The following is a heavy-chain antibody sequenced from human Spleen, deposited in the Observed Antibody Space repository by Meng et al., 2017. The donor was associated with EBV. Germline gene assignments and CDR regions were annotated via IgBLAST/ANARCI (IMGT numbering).Heavy chain of an antibody. V-gene: IGHV4-4*02. J-gene: IGHJ5*02. D-gene: IGHD5-12*01. Sequence: QVRLQGSGPGLVKPSGTLSLTCAVSGGSISRSNWGSWVRQPPGKGLEWIGEIYHSGSTNYNPSLKSRVTISVDKSKNQFSLKLSSVTAADTAVYYCARITEVVATIQVGWFDPWGQGTLVTVSS. CDR2: IYHSGST. CDR3: ARITEVVATIQVGWFDP. CDR1: GGSISRSNW.